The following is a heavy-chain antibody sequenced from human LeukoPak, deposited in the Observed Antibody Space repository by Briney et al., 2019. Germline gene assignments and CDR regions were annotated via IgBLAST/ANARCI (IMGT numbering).Heavy chain of an antibody. V-gene: IGHV1-8*01. CDR2: MNPNSGNT. CDR3: ARSGSVRSYSGPLDNWFDP. J-gene: IGHJ5*02. Sequence: ASVKVSCKASGYTFTSYDINWVRQATGQGLEWMGWMNPNSGNTGYAQKFQGRVTMTRNTSISTAYMELSSLRSEDTAVYYCARSGSVRSYSGPLDNWFDPWGQGTLVTVSS. D-gene: IGHD1-26*01. CDR1: GYTFTSYD.